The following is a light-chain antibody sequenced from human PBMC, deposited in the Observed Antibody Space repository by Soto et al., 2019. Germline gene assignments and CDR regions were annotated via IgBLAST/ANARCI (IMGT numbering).Light chain of an antibody. Sequence: DIQMTQSPSSLSASVGDTVSIICQATQDIFGFLNWYQIRAGKPPKLLISGSSKLKRGVPSRFSGSGSGTNFSLIIAGLQPEDFAMYYCQQYDDLPLTFGGGTQVEIK. CDR1: QDIFGF. CDR3: QQYDDLPLT. CDR2: GSS. J-gene: IGKJ4*01. V-gene: IGKV1-33*01.